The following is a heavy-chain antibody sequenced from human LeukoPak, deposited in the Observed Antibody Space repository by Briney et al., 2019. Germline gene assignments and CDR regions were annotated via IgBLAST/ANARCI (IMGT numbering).Heavy chain of an antibody. CDR3: ARGGAYGSGNHYRGGAFDI. CDR2: IYRGGST. J-gene: IGHJ3*02. D-gene: IGHD3-10*01. V-gene: IGHV3-53*01. Sequence: SGGSLRLSCATSGFSVSDNYMTWVRQAPGKGLEWVSVIYRGGSTYYADSVKGRFTISRDNSKNMVYLQMNSLRVGDTAVYYCARGGAYGSGNHYRGGAFDIWGQGTMVTVSS. CDR1: GFSVSDNY.